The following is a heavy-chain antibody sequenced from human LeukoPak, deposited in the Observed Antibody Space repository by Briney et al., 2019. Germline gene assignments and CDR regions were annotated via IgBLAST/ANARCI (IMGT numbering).Heavy chain of an antibody. V-gene: IGHV1-2*02. D-gene: IGHD1-1*01. Sequence: ASVKVSCKASGYTFTGYYMHWARQAPGQGLEWMGWINPGSGGTKYPQKFQDRVTLTRDTSISTVYMDLSSLTSDDTAVYYCVRDVHNYNDDFWGQGTLVTVSS. J-gene: IGHJ4*02. CDR3: VRDVHNYNDDF. CDR2: INPGSGGT. CDR1: GYTFTGYY.